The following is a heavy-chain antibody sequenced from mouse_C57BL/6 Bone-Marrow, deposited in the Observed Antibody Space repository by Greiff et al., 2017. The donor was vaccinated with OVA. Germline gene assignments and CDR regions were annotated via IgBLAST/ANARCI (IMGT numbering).Heavy chain of an antibody. D-gene: IGHD4-1*01. J-gene: IGHJ3*01. CDR3: AIESANLVLFFAY. CDR1: GYTFTSYW. CDR2: IDPSDSYT. V-gene: IGHV1-50*01. Sequence: VQLQQPGAELVKPGASVKLSCKASGYTFTSYWMQWVKQRPGQGLEWIGEIDPSDSYTNYNQTFKGKATLTVDTSSSTAYLQLSSLTSADSAVYYCAIESANLVLFFAYWGQGTLVTVSA.